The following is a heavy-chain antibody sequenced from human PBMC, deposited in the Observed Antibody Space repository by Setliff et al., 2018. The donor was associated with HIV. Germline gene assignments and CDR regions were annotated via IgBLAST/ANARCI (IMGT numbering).Heavy chain of an antibody. J-gene: IGHJ4*02. CDR3: ARLGYVSGGFYKTPGPYYFDY. D-gene: IGHD3-10*01. CDR2: IYYSGAT. CDR1: GGSMSSSSYY. Sequence: SETLSLTCTVSGGSMSSSSYYWSWIRQTPDKGLEWIGIIYYSGATYYNPSLTSRVTISVDTSRNQFSLKLRSVTAADTAAYYCARLGYVSGGFYKTPGPYYFDYWGQGALVT. V-gene: IGHV4-39*01.